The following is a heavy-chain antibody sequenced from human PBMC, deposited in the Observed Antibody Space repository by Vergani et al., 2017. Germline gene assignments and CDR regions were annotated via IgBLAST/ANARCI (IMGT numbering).Heavy chain of an antibody. J-gene: IGHJ5*02. CDR3: AGDTTIAARGWFDP. Sequence: QVQLQESGPGLVKPSQTLSLTCTVPGGSISSGGYYWSWIRQHPGKGLEWIGYIYYSGSTSYNPSLKSRVTISVDTSKTRFSLKVSSMTAVDTAVYYCAGDTTIAARGWFDPWGQGTLVTVSS. CDR1: GGSISSGGYY. D-gene: IGHD6-6*01. CDR2: IYYSGST. V-gene: IGHV4-31*03.